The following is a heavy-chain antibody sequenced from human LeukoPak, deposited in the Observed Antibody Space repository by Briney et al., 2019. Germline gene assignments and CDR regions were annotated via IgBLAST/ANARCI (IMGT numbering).Heavy chain of an antibody. D-gene: IGHD6-19*01. CDR3: ARVPHGGWYAISFDY. Sequence: SSVTVSCKASGGSFSSYAISWVRQAPGQGLEWMGRIIPIFGTANYAQKFQGRVTITTDESTSTAYMELSSLRSEDTAVYYCARVPHGGWYAISFDYWGQGTLVAVSS. CDR1: GGSFSSYA. J-gene: IGHJ4*02. V-gene: IGHV1-69*05. CDR2: IIPIFGTA.